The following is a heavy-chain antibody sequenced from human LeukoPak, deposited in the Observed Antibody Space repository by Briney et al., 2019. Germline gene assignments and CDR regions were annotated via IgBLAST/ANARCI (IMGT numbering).Heavy chain of an antibody. CDR3: ARQWSYGPFDY. CDR2: IYTSGST. V-gene: IGHV4-4*07. J-gene: IGHJ4*02. D-gene: IGHD5-18*01. Sequence: PSETLSLTCTVSGGSISSYFCSWIRQPAGKGLEWIGRIYTSGSTNYNPSLKSRVTMSVDTSKNQFSLKLSSVTAADTAVYYCARQWSYGPFDYWGQGTLVTVSS. CDR1: GGSISSYF.